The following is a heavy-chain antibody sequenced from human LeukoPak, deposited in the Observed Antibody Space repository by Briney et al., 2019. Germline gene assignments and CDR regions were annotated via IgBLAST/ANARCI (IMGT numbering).Heavy chain of an antibody. J-gene: IGHJ6*03. CDR3: ARDSVDSYGYFYYYYYYMDV. D-gene: IGHD5-18*01. V-gene: IGHV3-7*01. CDR2: IKQDGSEK. Sequence: GGSLRLSCAASGFTFSSYGMSWVRQAPGKGLEWVANIKQDGSEKYYVDSVKGRFTISRDNAKNSLYLQMNSLRAEDTAVYYCARDSVDSYGYFYYYYYYMDVWGKGTTVTVSS. CDR1: GFTFSSYG.